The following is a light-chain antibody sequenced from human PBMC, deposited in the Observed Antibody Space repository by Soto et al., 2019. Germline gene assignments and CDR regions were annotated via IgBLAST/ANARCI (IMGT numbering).Light chain of an antibody. CDR1: SRDVGGYNY. CDR3: SSHTISTTLV. CDR2: DVS. V-gene: IGLV2-14*01. J-gene: IGLJ2*01. Sequence: QSALTQPASVSGSPGQSITISCTGTSRDVGGYNYVSWFQQHPGKAPKLMIYDVSTRPSGVSNRFSGSKSGNTASLTISGLRAEDEADYYCSSHTISTTLVFGGGTKLTVL.